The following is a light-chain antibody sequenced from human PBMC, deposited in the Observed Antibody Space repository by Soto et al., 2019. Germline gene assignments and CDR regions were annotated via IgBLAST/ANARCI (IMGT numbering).Light chain of an antibody. CDR1: QSVSGW. Sequence: DVPMTQYHYTLSASEGDTVTVTCRASQSVSGWLAWYQQKPGEAPKLLIYDASALPRGVPSRFSGSGSGTKFTLTIASLQPDDFATYYCQQYETFSGTFGPGTKVDI. J-gene: IGKJ1*01. V-gene: IGKV1-5*01. CDR2: DAS. CDR3: QQYETFSGT.